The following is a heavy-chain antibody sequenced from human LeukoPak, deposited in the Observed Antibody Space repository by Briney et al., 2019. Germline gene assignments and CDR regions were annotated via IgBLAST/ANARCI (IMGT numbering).Heavy chain of an antibody. CDR2: INANSCTR. D-gene: IGHD6-19*01. CDR1: GFAFSFFA. CDR3: AKPVSGGLAVTADWFAP. J-gene: IGHJ5*01. V-gene: IGHV3-23*01. Sequence: GGSLRLSCEASGFAFSFFAMSWLRQAPGKGLEVVSTINANSCTRSCAASVRGRFTISRDNSKNTLYLQLNTLRADDTAVYYCAKPVSGGLAVTADWFAPWGQGTLVVVSS.